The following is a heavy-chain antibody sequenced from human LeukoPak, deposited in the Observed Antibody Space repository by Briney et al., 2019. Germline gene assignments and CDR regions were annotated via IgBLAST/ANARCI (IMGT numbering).Heavy chain of an antibody. D-gene: IGHD6-25*01. V-gene: IGHV3-21*01. J-gene: IGHJ6*03. CDR3: ARDGTPNYSSGWVYMDV. CDR2: SSSSSNYR. Sequence: GGSLRLSCAAAAFTFSSYSMNWVRQAAGKGLEWVAFSSSSSNYRYYADSVKGRFTISRDNAKNSLYLQMASLRVEDTAVYYCARDGTPNYSSGWVYMDVWGEGTTVTISS. CDR1: AFTFSSYS.